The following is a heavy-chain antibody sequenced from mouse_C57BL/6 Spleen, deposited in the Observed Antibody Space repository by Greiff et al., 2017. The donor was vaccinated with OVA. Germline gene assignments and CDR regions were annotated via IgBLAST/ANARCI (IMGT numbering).Heavy chain of an antibody. V-gene: IGHV1-15*01. Sequence: QVQLQQSGAELVRPGASVTLSCKASGYTFTDYEMHWVKQTPVHGLEWIGAIDPETGGTAYNQKFKGKAILTADKSSSTAYMELRSLTSEDSAFYYCTKERTAHATFFDYWGQGTTLTVSA. J-gene: IGHJ2*01. D-gene: IGHD3-2*02. CDR1: GYTFTDYE. CDR2: IDPETGGT. CDR3: TKERTAHATFFDY.